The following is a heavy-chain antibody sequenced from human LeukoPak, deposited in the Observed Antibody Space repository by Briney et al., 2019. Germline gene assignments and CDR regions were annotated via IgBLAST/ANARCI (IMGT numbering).Heavy chain of an antibody. Sequence: TSQTLSLTCTVSGGSINNDGHYWSWIRQHPGKGLEWIGYIYYSGTTYYNPSLKSRVTISVGTSKNQFSLQLSSVTAADRAVYYCARASRLGELSLGYWGQGTLVTVSS. CDR2: IYYSGTT. CDR3: ARASRLGELSLGY. V-gene: IGHV4-31*03. D-gene: IGHD3-16*02. CDR1: GGSINNDGHY. J-gene: IGHJ4*02.